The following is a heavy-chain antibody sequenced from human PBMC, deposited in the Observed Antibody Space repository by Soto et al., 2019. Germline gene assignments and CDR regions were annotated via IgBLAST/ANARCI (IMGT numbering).Heavy chain of an antibody. Sequence: QSVTLSCEGCGGTVSSYWSGWVRQMPGKGLEWMGIIYPGDSDPRYSPPFKGQVTISADKAINTAYLQWSSLKASDTAMYYCASHFPVTNAAFALWGIGTMVPVS. CDR2: IYPGDSDP. V-gene: IGHV5-51*01. CDR1: GGTVSSYW. CDR3: ASHFPVTNAAFAL. J-gene: IGHJ3*01. D-gene: IGHD4-17*01.